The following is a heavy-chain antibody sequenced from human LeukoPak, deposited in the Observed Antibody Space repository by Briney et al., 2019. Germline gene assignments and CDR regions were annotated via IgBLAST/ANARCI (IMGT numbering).Heavy chain of an antibody. CDR3: ARGLYGGDSY. D-gene: IGHD2-21*02. Sequence: SETLSLTCAVSGASVSSSNWWIWVRQPPKKGLEWIGEIHHSGSTNYNPSLRSRVTMSVDTSKNQISLRLSSVTAADTAVYYCARGLYGGDSYWGQGNLVTVSS. CDR2: IHHSGST. V-gene: IGHV4-4*02. J-gene: IGHJ4*02. CDR1: GASVSSSNW.